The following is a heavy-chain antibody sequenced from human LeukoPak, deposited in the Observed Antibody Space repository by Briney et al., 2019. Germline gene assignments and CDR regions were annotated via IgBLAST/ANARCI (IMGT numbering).Heavy chain of an antibody. Sequence: SEALSLTCTVSGGSVSSGSYYWSWIRQPPGKGLEWIGYIYYSGSTNYNPSLKSRVTISVDTSKNQFSLKLSSVTAAVTAVYYCARDQREYQLLSPYYYYGMDVWGKGTTVTVSS. D-gene: IGHD2-2*01. CDR2: IYYSGST. V-gene: IGHV4-61*01. J-gene: IGHJ6*04. CDR3: ARDQREYQLLSPYYYYGMDV. CDR1: GGSVSSGSYY.